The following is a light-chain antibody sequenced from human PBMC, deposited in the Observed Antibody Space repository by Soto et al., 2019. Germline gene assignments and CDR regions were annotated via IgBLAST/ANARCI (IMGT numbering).Light chain of an antibody. CDR2: DIF. V-gene: IGKV3D-15*01. J-gene: IGKJ4*01. CDR1: QSVGSD. CDR3: KKYNSCPLT. Sequence: EIVMTQSPATLSVSPGEGATLFCRASQSVGSDLAWYQQKPGQAPRLVIYDIFTRATGVPTRISGSGSGTEFPLTTRTLTFEVFAFYYCKKYNSCPLTFGGGTKVDIK.